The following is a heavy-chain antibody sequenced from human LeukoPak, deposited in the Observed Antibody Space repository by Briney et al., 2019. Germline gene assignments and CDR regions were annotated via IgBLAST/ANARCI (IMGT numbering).Heavy chain of an antibody. Sequence: SETLSLTCTVSGGSISNYWWSWIRQPPGKGLEWIGYVFDSGGTNYNPSLKSRVTISVDTSKNQFSLKLSSVTAADTAVYYCARHFRDGYNYDAFDIWGQGTMVTVSS. V-gene: IGHV4-59*08. D-gene: IGHD5-24*01. J-gene: IGHJ3*02. CDR2: VFDSGGT. CDR3: ARHFRDGYNYDAFDI. CDR1: GGSISNYW.